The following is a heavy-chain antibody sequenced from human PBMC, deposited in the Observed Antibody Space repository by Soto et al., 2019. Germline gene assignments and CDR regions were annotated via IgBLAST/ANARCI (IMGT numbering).Heavy chain of an antibody. V-gene: IGHV1-46*01. CDR1: GYTFTSYY. J-gene: IGHJ6*02. Sequence: ASVKVSCKASGYTFTSYYMHWVRQAPGQGLEWMGIINPSGGSTSYAQKFQGRVTMTRDTSTSTVYMELSSLRSEDTAVYYCARGGPSESSWYIRRDYYYGMDVWGQGTTVTVSS. CDR3: ARGGPSESSWYIRRDYYYGMDV. D-gene: IGHD6-13*01. CDR2: INPSGGST.